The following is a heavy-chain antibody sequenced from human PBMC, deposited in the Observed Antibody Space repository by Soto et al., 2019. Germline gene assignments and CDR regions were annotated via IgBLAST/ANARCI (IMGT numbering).Heavy chain of an antibody. D-gene: IGHD6-6*01. CDR2: IYYRGST. CDR1: GDYISSGGNY. CDR3: ARAEESIAARQWFDP. V-gene: IGHV4-31*03. Sequence: SETLSLPCTVSGDYISSGGNYWSWIRQHPGKCLEWIGYIYYRGSTYYNPSLKSRVTISVDTSKNQFSLKLSSVTAADTAVYYCARAEESIAARQWFDPWGQGTLVTVYS. J-gene: IGHJ5*02.